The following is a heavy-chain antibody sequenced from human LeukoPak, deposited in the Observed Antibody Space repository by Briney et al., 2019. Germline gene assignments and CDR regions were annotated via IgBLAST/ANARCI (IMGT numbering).Heavy chain of an antibody. CDR3: ARDSGPKYSSGWYSDY. J-gene: IGHJ4*02. D-gene: IGHD6-19*01. V-gene: IGHV3-15*01. Sequence: KPGGSLRLSCAASGFTFSNAWMSWVRQAPGKGLEWVGRIKSKTDGGTTDYAAPVKGRFTISRDDSKNTLYLQMNSLLTEDTAVYYCARDSGPKYSSGWYSDYWGQGTLVTVSS. CDR1: GFTFSNAW. CDR2: IKSKTDGGTT.